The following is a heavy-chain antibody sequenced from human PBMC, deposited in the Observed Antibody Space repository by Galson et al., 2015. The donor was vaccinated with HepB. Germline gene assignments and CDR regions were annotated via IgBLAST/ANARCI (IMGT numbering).Heavy chain of an antibody. CDR2: VDGSGNHR. J-gene: IGHJ3*02. Sequence: SLRLSCAASGLTFRSYSMSWVRQAPGKGLEWVSSVDGSGNHRYYADSLKGRFIVSRDNAQNSLSLQMNSLRAEDTAVYYCARTIIFSAPALDAFDIWGQGTAVTVSS. CDR3: ARTIIFSAPALDAFDI. D-gene: IGHD3-3*01. V-gene: IGHV3-21*01. CDR1: GLTFRSYS.